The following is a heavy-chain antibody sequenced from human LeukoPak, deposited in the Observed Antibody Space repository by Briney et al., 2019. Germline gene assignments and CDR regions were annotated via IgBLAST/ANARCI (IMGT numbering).Heavy chain of an antibody. CDR3: ARGNNRILGESPFGY. CDR1: GGSFSGYY. D-gene: IGHD3-10*01. V-gene: IGHV4-34*01. Sequence: SETLSLTCAVYGGSFSGYYWSWIRQPPGKGLEWIGEINHSGSTNYNPSLKSRVTISVDTSKNQFSLKLSSVTAADTAVYYCARGNNRILGESPFGYWGQGTLVTVSS. J-gene: IGHJ4*02. CDR2: INHSGST.